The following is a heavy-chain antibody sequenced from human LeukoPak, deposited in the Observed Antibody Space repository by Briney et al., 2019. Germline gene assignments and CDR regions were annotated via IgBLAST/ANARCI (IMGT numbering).Heavy chain of an antibody. CDR2: ISGRWGSI. Sequence: PGGSLRLSCAASGFTFSSYAMSWVRQAPGKGLEGVSAISGRWGSILCADSVEGRFTISRDNSKNTLYLQMNSLRAEDTAVYYCAKDLLDFWSGPDYWGQGTLVTVSS. V-gene: IGHV3-23*01. J-gene: IGHJ4*02. CDR1: GFTFSSYA. CDR3: AKDLLDFWSGPDY. D-gene: IGHD3-3*01.